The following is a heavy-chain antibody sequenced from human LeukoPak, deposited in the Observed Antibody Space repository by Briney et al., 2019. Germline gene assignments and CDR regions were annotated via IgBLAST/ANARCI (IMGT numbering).Heavy chain of an antibody. D-gene: IGHD1-1*01. CDR1: GGSFSGYY. CDR3: ARPGRLGKWFDP. V-gene: IGHV4-34*01. Sequence: PSETLSLTCAVYGGSFSGYYWSWIRHPPGKGLGWIGEINHSGSTNYNPSLKSRVTISVDTSKNQFSLKLSSVTAADTAVYYCARPGRLGKWFDPWGQGTLVTVSS. J-gene: IGHJ5*02. CDR2: INHSGST.